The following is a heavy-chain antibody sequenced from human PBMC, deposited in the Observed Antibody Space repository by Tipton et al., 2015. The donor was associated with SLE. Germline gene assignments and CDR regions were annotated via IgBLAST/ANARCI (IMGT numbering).Heavy chain of an antibody. V-gene: IGHV3-48*01. D-gene: IGHD4-17*01. CDR1: GFRFSDYG. CDR3: ARDGTVSKHY. J-gene: IGHJ4*02. CDR2: ISSSLTTI. Sequence: SLRLSCAASGFRFSDYGMNWVRQAPGKGLEWVSYISSSLTTIYYADSVKGRFTVSRDNAKNSLYLQMNILRAEDTAVYYCARDGTVSKHYWGQGTLVTVSS.